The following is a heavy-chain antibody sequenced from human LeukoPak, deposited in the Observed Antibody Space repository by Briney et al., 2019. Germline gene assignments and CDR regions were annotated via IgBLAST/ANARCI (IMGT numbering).Heavy chain of an antibody. CDR1: GFTSSSYE. CDR2: ISSSGSTI. Sequence: GGSLRLSCAASGFTSSSYEMNWVRQAPGKGLECVSCISSSGSTIYYADSVKGRFTISRDNAKNSLYLQMNSLRAEDTAVYYCARRNCGDYGCAFDIWGQGTMVTVSS. V-gene: IGHV3-48*03. D-gene: IGHD4-17*01. CDR3: ARRNCGDYGCAFDI. J-gene: IGHJ3*02.